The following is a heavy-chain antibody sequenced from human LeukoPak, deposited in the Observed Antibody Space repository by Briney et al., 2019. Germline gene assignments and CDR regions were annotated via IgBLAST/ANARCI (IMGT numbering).Heavy chain of an antibody. CDR1: GFSFSDYW. D-gene: IGHD3-22*01. Sequence: PGGSLRLSCAACGFSFSDYWMSWVRQAPGKGLEWVATLKQDGSAKNYADSVKGRFTIYRDNARTSVSLQMNSLRAEDTAVYYCAREYYDNRGYYYVGSWGQGTLVTVSS. CDR2: LKQDGSAK. V-gene: IGHV3-7*01. CDR3: AREYYDNRGYYYVGS. J-gene: IGHJ5*02.